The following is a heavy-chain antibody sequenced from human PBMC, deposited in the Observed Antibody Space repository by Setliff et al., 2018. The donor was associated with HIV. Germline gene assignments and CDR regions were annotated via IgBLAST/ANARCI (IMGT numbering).Heavy chain of an antibody. V-gene: IGHV4-59*08. D-gene: IGHD3-22*01. J-gene: IGHJ3*01. CDR1: GDSITNYF. Sequence: SETLSLTCTVSGDSITNYFWTWIREPAGKGLEWIGRIDNNWNTNYNPSLKSRGTISLDTSQNQFSLQLTSVTSADTAVYYCAKHFWTDYYDWRATWAFERWGQGKMGTV. CDR3: AKHFWTDYYDWRATWAFER. CDR2: IDNNWNT.